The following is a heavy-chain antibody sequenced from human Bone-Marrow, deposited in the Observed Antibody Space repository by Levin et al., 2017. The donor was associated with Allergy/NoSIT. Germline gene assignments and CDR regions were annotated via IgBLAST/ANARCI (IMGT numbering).Heavy chain of an antibody. CDR1: GGSISSGGYY. CDR2: IYYSGST. Sequence: SETLSLTCTVSGGSISSGGYYWSWIRQHPGKGLEWIGYIYYSGSTYYNPSLKSRVTISVDTSKNQFSLKLSSVTAADTAVYYCARESGSGGSFMDVWGQGTTVTVSS. CDR3: ARESGSGGSFMDV. D-gene: IGHD2-15*01. V-gene: IGHV4-31*03. J-gene: IGHJ6*02.